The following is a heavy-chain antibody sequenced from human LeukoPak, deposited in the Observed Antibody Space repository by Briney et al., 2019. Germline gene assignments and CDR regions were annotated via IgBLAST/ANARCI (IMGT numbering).Heavy chain of an antibody. CDR2: ISSSGSTI. V-gene: IGHV3-48*03. CDR3: AREGLDSSGSKGVDY. J-gene: IGHJ4*02. Sequence: GGSLRLSCAASGFTFSSYEMNWVRQAPGKGLEWVSYISSSGSTIYYADSVKGRFTISRDKAKNSLYLQMNSLRAEDTAVYYCAREGLDSSGSKGVDYWGQGTLVTVSS. D-gene: IGHD3-22*01. CDR1: GFTFSSYE.